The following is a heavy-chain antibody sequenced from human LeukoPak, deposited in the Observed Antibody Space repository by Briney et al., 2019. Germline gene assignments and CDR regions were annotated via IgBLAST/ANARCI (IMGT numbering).Heavy chain of an antibody. CDR3: AKQLGYCSDGSCYFPY. CDR1: GFTFSSSA. CDR2: ISNNGGYT. V-gene: IGHV3-23*01. D-gene: IGHD2-15*01. J-gene: IGHJ4*02. Sequence: GGSLRLSCAASGFTFSSSAMSWVRQAPGKGLEWVPAISNNGGYTYYADSVQGRFAISRDNSKSTLCLQMNSLRAEDTAVYYCAKQLGYCSDGSCYFPYWGQGTLVTVSS.